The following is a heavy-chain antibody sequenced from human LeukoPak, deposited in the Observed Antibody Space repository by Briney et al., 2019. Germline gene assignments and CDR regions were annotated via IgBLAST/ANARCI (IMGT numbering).Heavy chain of an antibody. CDR2: ISSSGSTI. Sequence: GGSLRLSCAASGFTFSSYEMNWVRQAPGKGLEWVSYISSSGSTIYYADSVKGRFTISRDNAKNSLYLQMNSLRAEDTAVYYCATLSRGGFVELLYYYYNYGMEVWGQGTTVTVSS. CDR3: ATLSRGGFVELLYYYYNYGMEV. CDR1: GFTFSSYE. V-gene: IGHV3-48*03. J-gene: IGHJ6*01. D-gene: IGHD3-10*01.